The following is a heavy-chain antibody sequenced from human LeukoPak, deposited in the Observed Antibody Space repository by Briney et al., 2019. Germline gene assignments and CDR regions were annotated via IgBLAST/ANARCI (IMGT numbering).Heavy chain of an antibody. CDR1: GGTFSSYA. CDR2: IIPIFGTA. D-gene: IGHD6-13*01. Sequence: GASVNVSCKASGGTFSSYAIRWVRQAPGQGLEWMGGIIPIFGTANYAQKFQGRVTITADESTSTAYMELSSLRSEDTAVYYCARGPIAAADGYYWGQGTLVTVSS. V-gene: IGHV1-69*13. CDR3: ARGPIAAADGYY. J-gene: IGHJ4*02.